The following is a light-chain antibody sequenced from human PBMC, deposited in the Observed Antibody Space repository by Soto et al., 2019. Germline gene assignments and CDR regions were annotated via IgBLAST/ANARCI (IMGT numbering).Light chain of an antibody. Sequence: QSALTQPASVSGSPGQSITISCTGTSSDVGSYNLVSWYQQHPGIAPKVMIYEVTKRPSGVSDRFSGSKSGNTASLTISGLQAEDEADYYCCSYAGSSTYVFGTGTKLTVL. CDR1: SSDVGSYNL. CDR3: CSYAGSSTYV. CDR2: EVT. J-gene: IGLJ1*01. V-gene: IGLV2-23*02.